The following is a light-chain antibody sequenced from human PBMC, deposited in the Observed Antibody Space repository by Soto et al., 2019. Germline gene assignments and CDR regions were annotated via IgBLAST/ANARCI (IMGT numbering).Light chain of an antibody. J-gene: IGLJ3*02. CDR2: EVS. Sequence: QSALTQPASVSGSPGQSIAISCTGTNSDVGGYNYVSWYQHHPGKAPKLMISEVSNRPSGVSNRFSGSKSGNTASLTISGLQAEDEADYYCSSYTTSTTWVFGGGTKLTVL. V-gene: IGLV2-14*01. CDR1: NSDVGGYNY. CDR3: SSYTTSTTWV.